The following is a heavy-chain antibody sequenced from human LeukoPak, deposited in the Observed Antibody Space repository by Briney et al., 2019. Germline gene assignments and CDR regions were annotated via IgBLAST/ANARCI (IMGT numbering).Heavy chain of an antibody. CDR3: ARDKVYDFWSGYYNPFDY. CDR1: GFTFSSYA. V-gene: IGHV3-23*01. J-gene: IGHJ4*02. Sequence: PGGSLRLSCAASGFTFSSYAMSWVRQAPGKGLEWVSAISGSGGSTYYADSVKGRFTISRDNAKNSLYLQMNSLRAEDTAVYYCARDKVYDFWSGYYNPFDYWGQGTLVTASS. D-gene: IGHD3-3*01. CDR2: ISGSGGST.